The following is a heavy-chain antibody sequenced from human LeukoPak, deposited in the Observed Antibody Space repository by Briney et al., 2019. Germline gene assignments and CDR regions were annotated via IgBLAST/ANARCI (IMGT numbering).Heavy chain of an antibody. CDR3: ARMGSTKQWLAYYFDY. J-gene: IGHJ4*02. D-gene: IGHD6-19*01. CDR2: IYTSGST. CDR1: GGSISSYY. Sequence: SETLSLTCTVSGGSISSYYWGWIRQPAGKGLEWIGRIYTSGSTNYNPSLKSRVTMSVDTSKNQFSLKLSSVTAADTAVYYCARMGSTKQWLAYYFDYWGQGTLVTVSS. V-gene: IGHV4-4*07.